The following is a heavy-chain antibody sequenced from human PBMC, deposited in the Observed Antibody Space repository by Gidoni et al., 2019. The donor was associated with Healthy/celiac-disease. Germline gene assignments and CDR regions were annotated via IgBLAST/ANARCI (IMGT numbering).Heavy chain of an antibody. CDR2: IYYSGST. CDR3: ARLEGGGWFDP. D-gene: IGHD3-16*01. CDR1: GGSISSGGYY. V-gene: IGHV4-31*03. J-gene: IGHJ5*02. Sequence: QVQLQESGPGLVKPSQTLSLTCTVSGGSISSGGYYWSWIRQHPGKGLAWIGYIYYSGSTYYNPSLKSRVTISVDTSKNQFSLKLSAVTAADTAVYYCARLEGGGWFDPWGQGTLVTVSS.